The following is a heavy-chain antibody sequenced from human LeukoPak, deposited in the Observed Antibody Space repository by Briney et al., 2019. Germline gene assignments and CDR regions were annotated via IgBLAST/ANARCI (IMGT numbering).Heavy chain of an antibody. CDR1: GGTFRSYA. CDR2: IIPIFGTA. CDR3: ASPAGGTPFDY. J-gene: IGHJ4*02. Sequence: SVKVSCKGSGGTFRSYAISWVRQAPGRRLGWMGGIIPIFGTANYAQKFQGRVTITTDESTSTAYMELSSLRSEDTAVYYCASPAGGTPFDYWGQGTLVTVSS. V-gene: IGHV1-69*05. D-gene: IGHD1-14*01.